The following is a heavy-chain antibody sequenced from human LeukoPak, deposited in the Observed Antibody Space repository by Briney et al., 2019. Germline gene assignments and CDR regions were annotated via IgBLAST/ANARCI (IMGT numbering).Heavy chain of an antibody. CDR3: ARDVSDGDYFDF. V-gene: IGHV3-30*02. CDR1: GFIFSTYG. CDR2: IRYDGTNQ. J-gene: IGHJ4*02. Sequence: PGGSLRLSCAASGFIFSTYGMHWVRQSPGKGLEWVAFIRYDGTNQYYVDPVKGRFTISRDNAKNTVYLQMISLSPEDTAVYYCARDVSDGDYFDFWGQGILVAVSS. D-gene: IGHD3-10*01.